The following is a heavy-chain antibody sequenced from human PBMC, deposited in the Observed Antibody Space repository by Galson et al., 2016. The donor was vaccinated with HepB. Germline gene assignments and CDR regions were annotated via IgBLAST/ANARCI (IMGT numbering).Heavy chain of an antibody. Sequence: SVKVSCKASGGTFSSYAISWVRQAPGQGLEWMGGIISPFGTTNYAQKFQGRVTITADESTSTAYMELSSLRSEDTAVYYCARDGVRSGWFFDFWSQGTLVTVSS. CDR2: IISPFGTT. V-gene: IGHV1-69*13. D-gene: IGHD6-19*01. CDR3: ARDGVRSGWFFDF. J-gene: IGHJ4*02. CDR1: GGTFSSYA.